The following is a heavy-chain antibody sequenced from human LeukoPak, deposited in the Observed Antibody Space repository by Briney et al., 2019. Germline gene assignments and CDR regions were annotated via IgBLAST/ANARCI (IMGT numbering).Heavy chain of an antibody. CDR1: GYTFTGYY. D-gene: IGHD4-11*01. CDR3: ARDLSVTTSWFDP. V-gene: IGHV3-33*01. J-gene: IGHJ5*02. Sequence: SCKASGYTFTGYYMHWVRQAPGKGLEWVAVIWYDGSNKYYADSVKGRFTISRDNSKNTLYLQMNSLRAEDTAVYYCARDLSVTTSWFDPWGQGTLVTVSS. CDR2: IWYDGSNK.